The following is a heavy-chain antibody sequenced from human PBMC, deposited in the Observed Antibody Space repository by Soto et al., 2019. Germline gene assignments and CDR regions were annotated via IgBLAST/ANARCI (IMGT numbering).Heavy chain of an antibody. CDR1: GGSSSSGDHF. Sequence: PSETLSLTCTVAGGSSSSGDHFWSWIRQPPGKGLEWIGYIFYGGSTYYNPSLKSRVTISVDTSKNQFSLNLSSVTAADTAVYYCGRHDYGYVNYWGQGTLVTVSS. D-gene: IGHD4-17*01. CDR3: GRHDYGYVNY. J-gene: IGHJ4*02. CDR2: IFYGGST. V-gene: IGHV4-30-4*01.